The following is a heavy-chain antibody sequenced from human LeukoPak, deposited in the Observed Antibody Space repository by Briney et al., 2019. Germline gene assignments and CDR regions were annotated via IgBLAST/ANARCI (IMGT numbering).Heavy chain of an antibody. V-gene: IGHV1-69*01. CDR1: EGTFSSLG. J-gene: IGHJ3*02. D-gene: IGHD2-15*01. CDR2: IIPIFGTT. Sequence: GSSVKVSCKASEGTFSSLGISWVRQAPGQGLEWMGGIIPIFGTTNYAQKFRGRVTITAEEFMSTAYMALSSLRSEDTAVYYCARDSCSGGSCRGAFDIWGQGTMVTVSS. CDR3: ARDSCSGGSCRGAFDI.